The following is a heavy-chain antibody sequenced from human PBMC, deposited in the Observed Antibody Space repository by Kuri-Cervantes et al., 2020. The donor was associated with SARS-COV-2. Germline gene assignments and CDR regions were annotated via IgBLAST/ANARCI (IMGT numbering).Heavy chain of an antibody. Sequence: GESLKISCVGSGFTVSNHGMSWVRQAPGKGLAWVPVISGSGGKNGRTYYADSVKGRFTMSRDDTMNTLYLQMNSLRAEDTAVYYCARGSKVLRFLEWLTWGQGTLVTVSS. D-gene: IGHD3-3*01. CDR2: ISGSGGKNGRT. CDR1: GFTVSNHG. V-gene: IGHV3-23*01. J-gene: IGHJ4*02. CDR3: ARGSKVLRFLEWLT.